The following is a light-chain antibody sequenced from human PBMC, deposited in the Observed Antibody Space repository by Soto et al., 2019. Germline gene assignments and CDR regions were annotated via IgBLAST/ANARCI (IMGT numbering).Light chain of an antibody. CDR2: ATS. V-gene: IGKV3-15*01. J-gene: IGKJ5*01. CDR1: QSVSTK. CDR3: QQYNNWSSIT. Sequence: EIVMTQSPATLSVSPGERATLSCRASQSVSTKLAWYQKRPGQAPRLLIYATSTRVTGIPARFSGSGFGTEFTLTISSLQSEDFAVYYCQQYNNWSSITFGRGTRLEIK.